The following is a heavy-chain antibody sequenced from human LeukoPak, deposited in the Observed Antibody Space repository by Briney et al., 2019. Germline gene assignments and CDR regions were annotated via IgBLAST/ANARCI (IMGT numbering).Heavy chain of an antibody. D-gene: IGHD3-22*01. CDR2: MNPNSGNT. V-gene: IGHV1-8*01. Sequence: GASVKVSCKASGYTFTSYDINWVRQATGQGLEWMGWMNPNSGNTGYAQKFQGRVTMTRNTSISTAYMELSSLRSDDTAVYYCARVWYYDSSGYYYVNWFDPWGQGTLVTVSS. CDR3: ARVWYYDSSGYYYVNWFDP. J-gene: IGHJ5*02. CDR1: GYTFTSYD.